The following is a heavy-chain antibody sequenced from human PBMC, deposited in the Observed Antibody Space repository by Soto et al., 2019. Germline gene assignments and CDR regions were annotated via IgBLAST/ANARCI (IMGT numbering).Heavy chain of an antibody. CDR1: GFTFSSYS. Sequence: EVQLVESGGGLVKPGGSLRLSCAASGFTFSSYSMNWVRQAPEKGLEWVSSISSSSNYIYYADSVKGRFTISRDNAKNSLYLQMNSLRAEDTAVYYCARDLGYCSSTSCYRYGYYFDYWGQGTLVTVSS. D-gene: IGHD2-2*02. V-gene: IGHV3-21*01. CDR3: ARDLGYCSSTSCYRYGYYFDY. CDR2: ISSSSNYI. J-gene: IGHJ4*02.